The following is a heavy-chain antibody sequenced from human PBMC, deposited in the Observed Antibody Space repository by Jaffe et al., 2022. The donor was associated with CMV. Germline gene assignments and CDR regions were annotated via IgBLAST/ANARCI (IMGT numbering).Heavy chain of an antibody. V-gene: IGHV5-10-1*03. CDR3: ARLGVDTAMGPYYYYYMDV. D-gene: IGHD5-18*01. Sequence: EVQLVQSGAEVKKPGESLRISCKGSGYSFTSYWISWVRQMPGKGLEWMGRIDPSDSYTNYSPSFQGHVTISADKSISTAYLQWSSLKASDTAMYYCARLGVDTAMGPYYYYYMDVWGKGTTVTVSS. CDR2: IDPSDSYT. J-gene: IGHJ6*03. CDR1: GYSFTSYW.